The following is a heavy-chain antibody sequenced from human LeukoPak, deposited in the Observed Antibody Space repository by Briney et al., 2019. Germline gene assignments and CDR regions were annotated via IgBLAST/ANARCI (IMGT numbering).Heavy chain of an antibody. CDR3: ARRLTMMEGDRAHDVFDI. V-gene: IGHV4-30-4*07. J-gene: IGHJ3*02. CDR2: IYYSGTT. D-gene: IGHD3-22*01. Sequence: SETLSLTCAVSGDSISSGTYSWSWIRQPPGKVLEWIGYIYYSGTTYYNPSLKSRVIISVDASKTQFSLKLSSVTAADTAVYFCARRLTMMEGDRAHDVFDIWGQGTMVTVSS. CDR1: GDSISSGTYS.